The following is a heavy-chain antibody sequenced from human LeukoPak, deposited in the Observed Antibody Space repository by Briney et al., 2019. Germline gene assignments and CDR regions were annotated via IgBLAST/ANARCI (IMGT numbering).Heavy chain of an antibody. CDR2: INSDGSNI. Sequence: GSLRLSCAASGFTFRDLWMHWVRQAPGKGLVWVSRINSDGSNITYADSVKGRFTISRDNAKNTLYLQMNSLRGEDTAVYYCARSRYSTSSGGFDYWGQGILVTVSS. V-gene: IGHV3-74*01. J-gene: IGHJ4*02. D-gene: IGHD6-6*01. CDR1: GFTFRDLW. CDR3: ARSRYSTSSGGFDY.